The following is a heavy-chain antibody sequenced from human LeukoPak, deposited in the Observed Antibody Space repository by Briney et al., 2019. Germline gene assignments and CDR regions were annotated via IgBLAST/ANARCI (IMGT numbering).Heavy chain of an antibody. Sequence: GGSLRLSCVASGFTFSDYWMSWVRQAPGMGLEWVANIETDGDEKNYVDSVKGRFAISRDNARNSLYLQMSSLRVEDTAVYYCARDIPSGFYTPDYWGRGTLVTVSS. CDR1: GFTFSDYW. CDR3: ARDIPSGFYTPDY. D-gene: IGHD5-12*01. CDR2: IETDGDEK. J-gene: IGHJ4*02. V-gene: IGHV3-7*01.